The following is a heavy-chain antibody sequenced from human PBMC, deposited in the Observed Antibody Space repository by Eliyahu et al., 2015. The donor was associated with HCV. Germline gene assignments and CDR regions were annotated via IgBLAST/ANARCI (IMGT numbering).Heavy chain of an antibody. CDR3: VRDWDGYNY. D-gene: IGHD5-24*01. Sequence: EVQLVESGGGLVQPGGSLRLSCAASGFTFSSYYMHWXRRVPGKGLVWVSRIDKDGSSTHYADSVKGRFTISRDNAKNTLYLQMNNLRAEDTAVYYCVRDWDGYNYWGQGTLVTVSS. J-gene: IGHJ4*02. V-gene: IGHV3-74*01. CDR2: IDKDGSST. CDR1: GFTFSSYY.